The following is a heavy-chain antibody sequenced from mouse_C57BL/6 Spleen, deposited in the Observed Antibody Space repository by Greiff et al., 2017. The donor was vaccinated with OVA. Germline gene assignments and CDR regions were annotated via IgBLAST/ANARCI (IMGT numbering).Heavy chain of an antibody. Sequence: EVNVVESEGGLVQPGSSMKLSCTASGFTFSDYYMAWVRQVPEKGLEWVANINYDGSSTYYLDSLKSRFIISRDNAKNILYLQMSSLKSEDTATYYCARVPLYYGSSFDYWGQGTTRTVSS. J-gene: IGHJ2*01. CDR1: GFTFSDYY. CDR3: ARVPLYYGSSFDY. CDR2: INYDGSST. V-gene: IGHV5-16*01. D-gene: IGHD1-1*01.